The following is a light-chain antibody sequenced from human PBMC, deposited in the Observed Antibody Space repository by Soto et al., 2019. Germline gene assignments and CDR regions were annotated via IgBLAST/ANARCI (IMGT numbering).Light chain of an antibody. Sequence: QSVLTQPASVSGSPGQSITISCTGTSSDVGTYSLVSWYQQHPGKAPKLMIYEVTKRPSGVFNRFSGSKSGNTASLTISGLQAEDEADYYCCSYAGTSTYVFGTGTKVTVL. CDR1: SSDVGTYSL. CDR3: CSYAGTSTYV. V-gene: IGLV2-23*02. CDR2: EVT. J-gene: IGLJ1*01.